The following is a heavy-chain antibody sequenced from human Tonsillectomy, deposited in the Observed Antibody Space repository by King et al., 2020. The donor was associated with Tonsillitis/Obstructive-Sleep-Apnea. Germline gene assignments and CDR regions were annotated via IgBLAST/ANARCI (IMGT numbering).Heavy chain of an antibody. J-gene: IGHJ3*02. D-gene: IGHD6-19*01. CDR3: ALPVAVDVAFNI. CDR1: GNSFTRYW. V-gene: IGHV5-51*01. CDR2: IYPGDSDT. Sequence: VQLVQSGAEVKKPGESLKISCKGSGNSFTRYWIGWVRQMPGKGLEWMGIIYPGDSDTRYSPSFQGQVTISADKSTTTAYLQWSSLKASDTAMYYRALPVAVDVAFNIWGQGTMVTVSS.